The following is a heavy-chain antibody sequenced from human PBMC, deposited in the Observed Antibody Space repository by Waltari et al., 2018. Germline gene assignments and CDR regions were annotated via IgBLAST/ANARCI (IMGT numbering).Heavy chain of an antibody. J-gene: IGHJ4*02. CDR1: GFTFSSYW. Sequence: VQLVESGGGLVQPGGSLRLSCAASGFTFSSYWMSWVRQAPGKGLEWVANIKQDGSEKYYVDSVKGRFTIARDNAKNSLYLQMNSLRAEDTAVYYCASSSINSGSYGDYWGQGTLVTVSS. CDR3: ASSSINSGSYGDY. V-gene: IGHV3-7*01. CDR2: IKQDGSEK. D-gene: IGHD1-26*01.